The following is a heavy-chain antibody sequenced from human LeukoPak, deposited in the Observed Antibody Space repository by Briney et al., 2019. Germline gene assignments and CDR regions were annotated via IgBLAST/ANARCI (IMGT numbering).Heavy chain of an antibody. CDR2: ISYSGST. CDR3: ARGPHKFDY. Sequence: SETLSLTCTVSGGSISSYYWSWIRQPPGKGLEWIGYISYSGSTNYNPSLKSRVTISVDTSKHQFSLKLSAGTAADTAVYYCARGPHKFDYWGQGSLVTVSS. J-gene: IGHJ4*02. CDR1: GGSISSYY. V-gene: IGHV4-59*01.